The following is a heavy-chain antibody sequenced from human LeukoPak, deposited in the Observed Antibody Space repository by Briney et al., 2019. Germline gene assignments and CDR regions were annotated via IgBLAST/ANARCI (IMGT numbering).Heavy chain of an antibody. CDR1: GFTFRNYG. D-gene: IGHD2-21*01. CDR2: ISGSGGTS. V-gene: IGHV3-23*01. CDR3: AKAPVTTCRGAYCYPFDY. J-gene: IGHJ4*02. Sequence: GGSLRLSCATSGFTFRNYGLSWVRQAPGKGLEWVSAISGSGGTSYYADSVKGRFTISRDSSKNTLFLQMNRLRPEDAAVYYCAKAPVTTCRGAYCYPFDYWGQGTLVTVSS.